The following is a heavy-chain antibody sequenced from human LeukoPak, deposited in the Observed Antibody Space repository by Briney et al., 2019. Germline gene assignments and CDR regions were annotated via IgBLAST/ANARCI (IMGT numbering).Heavy chain of an antibody. CDR2: IKQDGREK. J-gene: IGHJ4*02. V-gene: IGHV3-7*01. D-gene: IGHD3-10*01. CDR1: GFTFNTYA. Sequence: GAPLRLSCAASGFTFNTYAMSCVRQAPGKGLEWVANIKQDGREKYYVDSVKGRFTISRDNAKNSLYLQMNSLRAEDTAVYYCARDMVRGVLDYWGQGTLVTVSS. CDR3: ARDMVRGVLDY.